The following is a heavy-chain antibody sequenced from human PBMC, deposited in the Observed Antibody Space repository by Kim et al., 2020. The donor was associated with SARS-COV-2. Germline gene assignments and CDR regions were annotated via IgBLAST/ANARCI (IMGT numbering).Heavy chain of an antibody. D-gene: IGHD6-19*01. Sequence: GGSLRLSCAASGFTFSTYAMSWVRQAPGRGLEWVSVISNRGGSTYYADSVKGRFTISRDNSKNTLYLQMNSLRAEDTAIYHCAKGLGAGAASFDYWGQGNVLPLSS. CDR3: AKGLGAGAASFDY. V-gene: IGHV3-23*01. CDR1: GFTFSTYA. CDR2: ISNRGGST. J-gene: IGHJ4*02.